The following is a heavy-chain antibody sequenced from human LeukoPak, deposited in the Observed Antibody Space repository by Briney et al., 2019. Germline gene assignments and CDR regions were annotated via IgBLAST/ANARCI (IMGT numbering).Heavy chain of an antibody. CDR2: ISGSGGST. Sequence: QSGGSLRLSCAASGFTFSSYAMSWVRQAPGKGLEWVSAISGSGGSTYYADSVKGRFTISRDNSKNTLYLQMNSLRAEDTAVYYCAKAYHDEGTTVTSVRWFDPWGQGTLVTVSS. V-gene: IGHV3-23*01. CDR3: AKAYHDEGTTVTSVRWFDP. J-gene: IGHJ5*02. D-gene: IGHD4-17*01. CDR1: GFTFSSYA.